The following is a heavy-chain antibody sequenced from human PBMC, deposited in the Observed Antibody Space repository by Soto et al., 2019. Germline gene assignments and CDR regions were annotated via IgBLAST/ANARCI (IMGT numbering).Heavy chain of an antibody. CDR2: INSDGSST. V-gene: IGHV3-74*01. D-gene: IGHD3-22*01. J-gene: IGHJ4*02. Sequence: EVQLVESGGGLVQPGGSLRLSCAASGFTFSSYWMHWVRQAPGKGLVWVSRINSDGSSTSYTDSVKGRFTISRDNAKNTLYLQMNSLRDEDTAVYYCARKPYDSSGYYYVSPFDYWGQGTLVTVSS. CDR3: ARKPYDSSGYYYVSPFDY. CDR1: GFTFSSYW.